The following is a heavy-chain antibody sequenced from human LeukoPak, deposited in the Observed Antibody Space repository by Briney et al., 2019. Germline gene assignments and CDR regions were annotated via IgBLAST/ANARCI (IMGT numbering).Heavy chain of an antibody. J-gene: IGHJ4*02. CDR3: TTDRGFVLDY. CDR2: IKSKTDGGTT. CDR1: GFTFSTYW. Sequence: GGSLRLSCAVSGFTFSTYWMSWVRQAPGKGLEWVGRIKSKTDGGTTDYAAPVKGRFTISRDDSKNTLYLQMNSLKTEDTAVYYCTTDRGFVLDYWGQGTLVTVSS. V-gene: IGHV3-15*01. D-gene: IGHD2-21*01.